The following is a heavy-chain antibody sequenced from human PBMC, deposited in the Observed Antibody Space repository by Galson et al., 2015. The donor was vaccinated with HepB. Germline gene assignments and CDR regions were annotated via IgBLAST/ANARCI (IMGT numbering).Heavy chain of an antibody. CDR3: AKGYGLFDS. Sequence: RLSCAASGFAFDTHAMSWVRQAPGRGLEWISGISGNGDSTFYADSVKGRFTVSRDNSNNMLYLQMNSLRAEDAGLYFCAKGYGLFDSWGQGILVTVSS. CDR2: ISGNGDST. V-gene: IGHV3-23*01. CDR1: GFAFDTHA. D-gene: IGHD5-18*01. J-gene: IGHJ5*01.